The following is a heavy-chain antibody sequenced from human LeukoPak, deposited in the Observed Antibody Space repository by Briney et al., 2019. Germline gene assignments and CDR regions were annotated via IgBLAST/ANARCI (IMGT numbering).Heavy chain of an antibody. CDR1: GLTFSSYA. CDR3: AKVYYYDSSGYYYGLAYYFDY. D-gene: IGHD3-22*01. CDR2: ISGSGVST. Sequence: GGSLRLSCAASGLTFSSYAMTWVRQAPGKGLEWVSAISGSGVSTYYADSVKGRFTISGDNSKNTLYLQMNSLRAEDTAVYYCAKVYYYDSSGYYYGLAYYFDYWGQGTLVTVSS. V-gene: IGHV3-23*01. J-gene: IGHJ4*02.